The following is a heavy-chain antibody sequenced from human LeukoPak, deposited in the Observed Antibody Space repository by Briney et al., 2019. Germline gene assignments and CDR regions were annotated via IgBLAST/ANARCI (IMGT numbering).Heavy chain of an antibody. CDR3: ARDFDY. CDR1: GGSISSGSYY. CDR2: IYTSGST. Sequence: SETLSLTCTVSGGSISSGSYYWSWIRQPAGKGLEWIGRIYTSGSTNYNPSLKSRVTISVDTSKNQFSLKLSSVTAADTAVYHCARDFDYWGQGTLVTVSS. J-gene: IGHJ4*02. V-gene: IGHV4-61*02.